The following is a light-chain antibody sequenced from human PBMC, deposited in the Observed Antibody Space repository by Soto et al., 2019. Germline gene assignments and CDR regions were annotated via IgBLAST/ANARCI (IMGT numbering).Light chain of an antibody. CDR2: KAS. CDR1: QTISSW. Sequence: DIPMTQSPSTLSGSVGDRVTITFRASQTISSWLAWYQQKPGKAPKLLIYKASSLESGVPSRFSGSRSGTEFTLTISSLQPDDFATYYCQQYNSYAWTFGQGTKVDIK. V-gene: IGKV1-5*03. J-gene: IGKJ1*01. CDR3: QQYNSYAWT.